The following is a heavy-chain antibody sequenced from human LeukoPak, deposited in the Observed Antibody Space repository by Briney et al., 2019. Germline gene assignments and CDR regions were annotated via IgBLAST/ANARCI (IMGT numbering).Heavy chain of an antibody. Sequence: PSETLSLTCTVSGGSISSSSYYWGWIRQPPGKGLEWIGSIYYSGSTYYNPSLKSRVTISVDTSKNQFSLKLSSVTAADTAVYYCARDTTVLGAPLRPAFDIWGQGTMFTVSS. J-gene: IGHJ3*02. CDR3: ARDTTVLGAPLRPAFDI. CDR1: GGSISSSSYY. D-gene: IGHD1-1*01. CDR2: IYYSGST. V-gene: IGHV4-39*07.